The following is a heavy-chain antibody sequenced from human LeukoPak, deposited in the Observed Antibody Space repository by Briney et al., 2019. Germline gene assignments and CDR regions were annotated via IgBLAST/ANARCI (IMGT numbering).Heavy chain of an antibody. D-gene: IGHD2-15*01. V-gene: IGHV7-4-1*02. CDR3: ARGGYCSGGSCSDY. Sequence: WASVKVSCKASGYTFTSYAMNWVRQAPGQGLEWMGWINTDTGSPTYAQGFTGRFVFSLDTSVSTAYLQISSLKAEDTALYYCARGGYCSGGSCSDYWGQGTLVTVSS. J-gene: IGHJ4*02. CDR1: GYTFTSYA. CDR2: INTDTGSP.